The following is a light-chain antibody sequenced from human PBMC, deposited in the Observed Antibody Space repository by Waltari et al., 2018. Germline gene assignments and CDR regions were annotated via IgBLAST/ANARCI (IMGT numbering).Light chain of an antibody. CDR1: SSNIGSNT. J-gene: IGLJ3*02. CDR2: SNN. V-gene: IGLV1-44*01. CDR3: AAWDDSLNANWV. Sequence: QSVLPQPPSASGTPGQSVTTSCSGRSSNIGSNTVHSYQQLPGTAPKLLIYSNNQRPSGVPDRFSGSKSGTSASLAISGLQSEDEADYYCAAWDDSLNANWVFGGGTKLTVL.